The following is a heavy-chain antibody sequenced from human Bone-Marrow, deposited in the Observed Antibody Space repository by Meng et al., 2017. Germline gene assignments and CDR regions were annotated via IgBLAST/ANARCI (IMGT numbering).Heavy chain of an antibody. J-gene: IGHJ4*02. CDR3: ARGPTTMAHDFDY. D-gene: IGHD4-11*01. CDR1: GGSFSDYY. Sequence: QVQLHQSGAGLLKPSATLSLTCVVSGGSFSDYYWSWIRQPPGKGLEWIGEINHSGSTNYNPSLEGRATISVDTSQNNLSLRLSSVTAADSAVYYCARGPTTMAHDFDYWGQGTLVTVSS. V-gene: IGHV4-34*01. CDR2: INHSGST.